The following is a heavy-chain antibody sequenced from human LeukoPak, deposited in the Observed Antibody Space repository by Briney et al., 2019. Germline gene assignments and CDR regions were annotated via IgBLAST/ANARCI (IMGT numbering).Heavy chain of an antibody. CDR2: IIPIFGTA. CDR1: GYTFTGYY. CDR3: ASLGGGSTVTTYLNY. Sequence: SVKVSCKASGYTFTGYYMHWVRQAPGQGLEWMGGIIPIFGTANYAQKFQGRVTITADESTSTAYMELSSLRSEDTAVYYCASLGGGSTVTTYLNYWGQGTLVTVSS. J-gene: IGHJ4*02. D-gene: IGHD4-17*01. V-gene: IGHV1-69*13.